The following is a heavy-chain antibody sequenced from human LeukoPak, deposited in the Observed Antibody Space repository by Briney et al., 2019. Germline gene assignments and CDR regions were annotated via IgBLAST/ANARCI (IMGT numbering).Heavy chain of an antibody. D-gene: IGHD6-13*01. Sequence: ASVKVSCKASGYTFTSYYMHWVRQAPGQGLEWMGIINPSGGSTSYAQKFQGRVTMTRDMSTSTVYMELRSLRSEDTAVYYCARSSIIAAAGPYYFDYWGQGTLVTVSS. CDR3: ARSSIIAAAGPYYFDY. V-gene: IGHV1-46*01. CDR1: GYTFTSYY. CDR2: INPSGGST. J-gene: IGHJ4*02.